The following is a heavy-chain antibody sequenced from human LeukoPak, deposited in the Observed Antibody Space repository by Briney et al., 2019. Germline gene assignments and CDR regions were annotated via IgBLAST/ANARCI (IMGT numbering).Heavy chain of an antibody. J-gene: IGHJ4*02. D-gene: IGHD1-26*01. Sequence: SETLSLTCTVSGGSVSSSSYYWSWIRQPPGKGLEWIGYIYYSGSTNYNPSLKSRVTISVDTSKNQFSLKLSSVTAADTAVYYCARGLAGARDYWGQGTLVTVSS. V-gene: IGHV4-61*01. CDR2: IYYSGST. CDR1: GGSVSSSSYY. CDR3: ARGLAGARDY.